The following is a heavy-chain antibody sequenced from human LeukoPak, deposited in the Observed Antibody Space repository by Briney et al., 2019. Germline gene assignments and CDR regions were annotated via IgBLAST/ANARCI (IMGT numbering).Heavy chain of an antibody. CDR1: GYSFTTYW. CDR3: ARRHCSGGTCRLDY. CDR2: IYPGDSDT. D-gene: IGHD2-15*01. J-gene: IGHJ4*02. V-gene: IGHV5-51*01. Sequence: GESLKISCRGSGYSFTTYWIGWVRQMPGKGLEWMGIIYPGDSDTRYSPSFQGQVTISADKSISTAYLQWSSLKASDTAMYYCARRHCSGGTCRLDYWGQGTLVSVSS.